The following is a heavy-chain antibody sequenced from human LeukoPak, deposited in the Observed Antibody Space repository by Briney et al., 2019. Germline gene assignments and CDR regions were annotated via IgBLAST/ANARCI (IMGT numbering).Heavy chain of an antibody. V-gene: IGHV3-30*04. Sequence: GGSLRLSCTGSGFTFSDSGMHWVRQAPGKGLEWMAILSYDGSLKYYADSVKGRFTISRDNTKNFLYLQLSTLRVEDTAVYYCARDRPTGRSRGVVVQWGQGTLVTVSS. CDR3: ARDRPTGRSRGVVVQ. CDR1: GFTFSDSG. D-gene: IGHD2-15*01. CDR2: LSYDGSLK. J-gene: IGHJ4*02.